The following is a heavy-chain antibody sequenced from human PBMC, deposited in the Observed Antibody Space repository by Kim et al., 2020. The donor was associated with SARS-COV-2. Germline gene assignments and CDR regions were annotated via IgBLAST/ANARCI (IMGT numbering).Heavy chain of an antibody. CDR3: TRERSTWKILDT. Sequence: GGSLRLSCAASGFTFSNYWMSWVRQAPGKGLEWVANIKHDGTEKNYVDSVKGRATISRDKAENSLFLELNNLRAEDTAVYYCTRERSTWKILDTWGQGNLVTVSS. CDR1: GFTFSNYW. D-gene: IGHD1-1*01. J-gene: IGHJ5*02. CDR2: IKHDGTEK. V-gene: IGHV3-7*01.